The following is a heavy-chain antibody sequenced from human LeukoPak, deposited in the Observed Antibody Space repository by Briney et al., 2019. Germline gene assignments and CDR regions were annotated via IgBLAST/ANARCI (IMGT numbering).Heavy chain of an antibody. D-gene: IGHD1-26*01. J-gene: IGHJ4*02. CDR3: ARESISGHRDFDY. V-gene: IGHV3-48*01. CDR1: GFTFSGYS. CDR2: ISSGSRTI. Sequence: GGSLRLSCAASGFTFSGYSMNWVRQAPGKGPEWLSYISSGSRTIYYADSVKGRFTLSRDNGKDSLYLQMNSLRAEDTAVYYCARESISGHRDFDYWGQGTLVTVSS.